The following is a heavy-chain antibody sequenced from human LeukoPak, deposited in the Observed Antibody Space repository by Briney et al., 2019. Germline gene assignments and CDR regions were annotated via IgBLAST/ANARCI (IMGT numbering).Heavy chain of an antibody. CDR2: INHSGST. CDR3: ATFNYDFWSGYLLGHGMDV. CDR1: GGSFSGYY. D-gene: IGHD3-3*01. Sequence: PSETLSLTCAVYGGSFSGYYWSWIRQPPGKGLEWIGEINHSGSTNYNPSLKSRVTISVDTSKNQFSRKLSSVTAADTAVYYCATFNYDFWSGYLLGHGMDVWGQGTTVTVSS. V-gene: IGHV4-34*01. J-gene: IGHJ6*02.